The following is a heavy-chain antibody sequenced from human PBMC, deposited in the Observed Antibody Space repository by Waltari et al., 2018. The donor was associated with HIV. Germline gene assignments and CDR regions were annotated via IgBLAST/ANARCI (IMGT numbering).Heavy chain of an antibody. CDR3: AKNGATLTTSSYYYYYGMDV. J-gene: IGHJ6*02. D-gene: IGHD4-4*01. CDR2: MRSDGSIK. V-gene: IGHV3-30*02. Sequence: QVQLVESGGGVVQPGGSLRLSCGASGFTFSGYDMHWVRQAPGKGLEWVTYMRSDGSIKNYADSVKGRFTISRDNSKNTVYLQMNSLRPEDTAVYFCAKNGATLTTSSYYYYYGMDVWGQGTTVTVSS. CDR1: GFTFSGYD.